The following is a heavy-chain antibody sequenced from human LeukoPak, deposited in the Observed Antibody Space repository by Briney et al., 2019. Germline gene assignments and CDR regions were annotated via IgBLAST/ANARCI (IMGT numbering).Heavy chain of an antibody. CDR3: ASFYSSSINKTNWFDP. Sequence: PSETLSLTCAVYGGSFSGYYWSWLRQPPGKGLEWGGEINNSGSTNYNPSLKSRVTISVDTSKNQFSLKLSSVTAADTAVYYCASFYSSSINKTNWFDPWGQGTLVTVSS. V-gene: IGHV4-34*01. CDR1: GGSFSGYY. D-gene: IGHD6-6*01. J-gene: IGHJ5*02. CDR2: INNSGST.